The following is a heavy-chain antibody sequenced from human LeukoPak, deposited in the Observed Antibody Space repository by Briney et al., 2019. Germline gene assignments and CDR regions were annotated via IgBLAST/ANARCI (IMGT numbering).Heavy chain of an antibody. Sequence: GESLKISCKASGYKFTNYWIGWVRQMPGKGLEWMTIIYPGDSETGYSPSFQGQVTISADKSIGTTYLQWSSLKASDTAIYYCARALRTGQGDYVPVLWGQGTLVTVSS. CDR3: ARALRTGQGDYVPVL. J-gene: IGHJ4*02. CDR2: IYPGDSET. CDR1: GYKFTNYW. V-gene: IGHV5-51*01. D-gene: IGHD3-16*01.